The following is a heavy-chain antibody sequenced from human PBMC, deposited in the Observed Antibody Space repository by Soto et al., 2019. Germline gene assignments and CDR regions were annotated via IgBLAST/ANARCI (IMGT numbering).Heavy chain of an antibody. CDR1: GAFVSSTGYY. CDR3: ARVQRFCPAS. J-gene: IGHJ4*02. V-gene: IGHV4-31*03. Sequence: QVQLQESGPGLVKPSQTLSLTCTVSGAFVSSTGYYWSWIRQHPGKGLEWLGYIDYCGSSYYNPPLKSRLSLSVDTSKDQFSLKLTSVTAADTATYSCARVQRFCPASWGQGTLVTVSS. CDR2: IDYCGSS. D-gene: IGHD3-3*01.